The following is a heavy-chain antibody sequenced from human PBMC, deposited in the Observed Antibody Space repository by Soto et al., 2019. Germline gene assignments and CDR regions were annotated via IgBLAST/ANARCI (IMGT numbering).Heavy chain of an antibody. CDR2: ISSSSSYI. J-gene: IGHJ5*02. V-gene: IGHV3-21*04. CDR3: AKYRSSWYSVWFDP. Sequence: GGSLRLSCAASGFTFSSYSMNWVRQAPGKGLEWVSSISSSSSYIYYADSVKGRFTISRDNSKNTLYLQMNSLRAEDTAVYYCAKYRSSWYSVWFDPWGQGTLVTVSS. CDR1: GFTFSSYS. D-gene: IGHD6-13*01.